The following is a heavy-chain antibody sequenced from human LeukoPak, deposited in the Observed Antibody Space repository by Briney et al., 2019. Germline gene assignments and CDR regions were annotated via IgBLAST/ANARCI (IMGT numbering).Heavy chain of an antibody. J-gene: IGHJ5*02. CDR1: GFTFSSYA. CDR2: ISGSGGST. D-gene: IGHD3-3*01. Sequence: GGSLRLSCAASGFTFSSYAMSWVRQAPGKGLEWVSAISGSGGSTYYADSVKGRFTISRDNSKNTLYLQMNSLRAEDTAVYYCAKHPILRFLEWLPLGWFDPWGQGTLVTVSS. V-gene: IGHV3-23*01. CDR3: AKHPILRFLEWLPLGWFDP.